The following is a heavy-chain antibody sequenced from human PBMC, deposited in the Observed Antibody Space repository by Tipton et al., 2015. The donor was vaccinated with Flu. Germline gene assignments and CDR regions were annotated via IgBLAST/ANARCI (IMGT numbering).Heavy chain of an antibody. CDR2: FSASGGSR. Sequence: QLVQSGGGVVRPGTSLRLSCAASGFTFNSYAMHWVRQAPGKGLEWVSAFSASGGSRYFVDSVKGRFTIFRDNLKNTLYLQMNSLRVEDTAIYYCAKVIPEKVAGLDYWGQGTLVTVSS. V-gene: IGHV3-23*04. CDR1: GFTFNSYA. CDR3: AKVIPEKVAGLDY. D-gene: IGHD6-19*01. J-gene: IGHJ4*02.